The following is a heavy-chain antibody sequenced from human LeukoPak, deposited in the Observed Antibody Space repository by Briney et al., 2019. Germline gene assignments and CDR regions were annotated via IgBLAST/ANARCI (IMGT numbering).Heavy chain of an antibody. CDR3: ARQGYGGHSRGAADY. J-gene: IGHJ4*02. CDR1: GYTFTNYG. Sequence: ASVKVSCKASGYTFTNYGISWVRQAPGQGLEGMGWISANNGNRNYALKLQDRVSMTTDTSTSTAYMELSSLRSDDTAVYYCARQGYGGHSRGAADYWGQGTLVTVSS. D-gene: IGHD4-23*01. V-gene: IGHV1-18*01. CDR2: ISANNGNR.